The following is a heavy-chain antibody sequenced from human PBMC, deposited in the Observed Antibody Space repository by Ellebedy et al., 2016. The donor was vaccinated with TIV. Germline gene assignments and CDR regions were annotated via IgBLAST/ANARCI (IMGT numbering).Heavy chain of an antibody. CDR2: ISYSGYT. D-gene: IGHD3-10*01. CDR1: GVPVTSGDSF. J-gene: IGHJ4*02. Sequence: GSLRLXXTVSGVPVTSGDSFWGWIRQPPGKGLEWIGIISYSGYTYYNPSLQSRVTISVDTSKNQFSLKLSSVTAADTAVYYCASWYYGSGSKNNYWGQGTLVTVSS. V-gene: IGHV4-39*07. CDR3: ASWYYGSGSKNNY.